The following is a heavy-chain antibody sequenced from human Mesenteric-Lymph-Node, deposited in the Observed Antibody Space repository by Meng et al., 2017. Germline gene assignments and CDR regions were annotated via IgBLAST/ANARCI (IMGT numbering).Heavy chain of an antibody. V-gene: IGHV3-23*01. CDR3: ARGPSSRRYAVDYYYGMDV. J-gene: IGHJ6*02. CDR1: GFTFNNFA. Sequence: GGSLRLSCAASGFTFNNFAMGWVRQGPGRGLEWISSISDGGSDTHYANSVKGRFTIFRDNAKNSLYLQMNSMRAEDTAVYYCARGPSSRRYAVDYYYGMDVWGQGTTVTVSS. CDR2: ISDGGSDT. D-gene: IGHD6-19*01.